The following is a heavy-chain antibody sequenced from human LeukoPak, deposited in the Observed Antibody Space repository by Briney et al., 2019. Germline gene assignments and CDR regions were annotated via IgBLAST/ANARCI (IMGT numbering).Heavy chain of an antibody. Sequence: ASVKVSCTASGYSFTSYGMTWVRQVPGQGLEWVGWISTESGNTKYAEDLQGRVTMTRDTSTSTVYMELRSLTSEDAAVYYCARDKDWDLDYWGQGTRVTVSS. D-gene: IGHD1-26*01. CDR2: ISTESGNT. CDR1: GYSFTSYG. CDR3: ARDKDWDLDY. J-gene: IGHJ4*02. V-gene: IGHV1-18*01.